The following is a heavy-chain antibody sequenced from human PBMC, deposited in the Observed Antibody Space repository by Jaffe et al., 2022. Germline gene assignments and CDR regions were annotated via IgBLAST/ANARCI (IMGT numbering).Heavy chain of an antibody. Sequence: QVQLQESGPGLVKPSETLSLMCTVSGVSLSNYYWAWIRQLPGKGLEWIGDGEDSGRGKYKASLRSRVSISVDKSKNQFSLRLTSVSAADSAIYYCARDQGTFIRGGHFDYWGQGILVTVSS. V-gene: IGHV4-59*01. CDR3: ARDQGTFIRGGHFDY. J-gene: IGHJ4*02. CDR2: GEDSGRG. D-gene: IGHD3-10*01. CDR1: GVSLSNYY.